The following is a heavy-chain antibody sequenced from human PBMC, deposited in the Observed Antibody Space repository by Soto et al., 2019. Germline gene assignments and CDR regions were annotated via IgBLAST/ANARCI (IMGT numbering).Heavy chain of an antibody. D-gene: IGHD3-16*01. CDR1: GFTFSSYW. Sequence: EVQLVESGGALVQPGGSLRLSCAASGFTFSSYWMHWVRQAPGEGLVWVSRIKTDGSSTSYADSVKGRFTISRDNAKNTMYLQMNSLRVEDTAVYYCARVGVGHYEFDYWGQGTLVTVSS. CDR2: IKTDGSST. V-gene: IGHV3-74*01. J-gene: IGHJ4*02. CDR3: ARVGVGHYEFDY.